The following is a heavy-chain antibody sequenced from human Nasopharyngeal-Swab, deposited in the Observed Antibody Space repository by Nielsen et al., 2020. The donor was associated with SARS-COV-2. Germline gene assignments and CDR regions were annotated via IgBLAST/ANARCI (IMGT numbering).Heavy chain of an antibody. CDR3: ARGGVAAAGTDY. Sequence: SETLSLTCTVSGGPISSGGYYWSWIRQHPGKGLEWIGYIYYSGSTNYNPSLKSRVTISVDTSKNQFSLKLSSVTAADTAVYYCARGGVAAAGTDYWGQGTLVTVSS. CDR2: IYYSGST. D-gene: IGHD6-13*01. CDR1: GGPISSGGYY. V-gene: IGHV4-31*03. J-gene: IGHJ4*02.